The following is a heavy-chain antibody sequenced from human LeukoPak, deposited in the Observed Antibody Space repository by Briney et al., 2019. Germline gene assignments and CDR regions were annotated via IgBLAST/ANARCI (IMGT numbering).Heavy chain of an antibody. CDR1: GGSISSSSYY. V-gene: IGHV4-39*07. CDR2: IYYSGST. D-gene: IGHD6-19*01. CDR3: ARRKPTLHLSGESYWFDP. Sequence: PSETLSLTCTVSGGSISSSSYYWGWIRQPPGKGLEWIGSIYYSGSTYYNPSLKSRVTISVDTSKNQFSLKLSSVTAADTAVYYCARRKPTLHLSGESYWFDPWGQGTLVTVSS. J-gene: IGHJ5*02.